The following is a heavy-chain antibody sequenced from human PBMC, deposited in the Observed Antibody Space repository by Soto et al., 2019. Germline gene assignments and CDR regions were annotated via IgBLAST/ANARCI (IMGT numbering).Heavy chain of an antibody. CDR1: GYSLSSGSY. Sequence: KPSETLSLTCTVSGYSLSSGSYWAWIRQPPGKGPEWIASTHHGGSTFYNPSLKSRITISVDTSNNQFSLKLPSVTAADTAVYYCASVHVMVVAGSTFDYWGHGTLVTVSS. CDR3: ASVHVMVVAGSTFDY. J-gene: IGHJ4*01. D-gene: IGHD6-19*01. CDR2: THHGGST. V-gene: IGHV4-38-2*02.